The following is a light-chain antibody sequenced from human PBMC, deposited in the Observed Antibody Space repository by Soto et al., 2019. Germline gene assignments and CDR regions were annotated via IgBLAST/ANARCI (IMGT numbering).Light chain of an antibody. CDR1: QSVSSY. J-gene: IGKJ4*01. V-gene: IGKV3-11*01. CDR3: QQRSNWLT. Sequence: EIVMTQSPATLSVSPGEGATLSCRASQSVSSYVAWYQQKPGQAPRLLIYDASNRATGIPARFSGSGSGTDFPLTISSLEPEDFAVYYCQQRSNWLTFGGGTKVDIK. CDR2: DAS.